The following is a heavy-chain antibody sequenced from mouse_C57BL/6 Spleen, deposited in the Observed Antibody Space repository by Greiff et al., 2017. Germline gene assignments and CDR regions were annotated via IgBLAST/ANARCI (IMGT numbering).Heavy chain of an antibody. CDR3: AREDGSAWFAY. J-gene: IGHJ3*01. V-gene: IGHV1-52*01. CDR1: GYTFTSYW. CDR2: IDPSDSET. D-gene: IGHD2-3*01. Sequence: QVQLQQPGAELVRPGSSVTLSCKASGYTFTSYWMHWVKPRPIQGLEWIGNIDPSDSETHSNQKFKDKATLAVDKSSSTAYMQLSSLTSEDSAVYYCAREDGSAWFAYWGQGTLVTVSA.